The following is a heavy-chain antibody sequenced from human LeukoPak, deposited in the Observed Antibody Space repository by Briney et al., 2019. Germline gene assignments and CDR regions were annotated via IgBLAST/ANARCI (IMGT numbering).Heavy chain of an antibody. D-gene: IGHD6-25*01. V-gene: IGHV1-2*02. J-gene: IGHJ4*02. CDR3: ARRNRGGYVGYDY. CDR1: GYTFTGYY. Sequence: ASVKVSCKASGYTFTGYYMHWVRQAPGQGLEWMGWINPNSGGTNYAQKFQGRVTMTRDTYISTAYMELSRLRSDDTAVYYCARRNRGGYVGYDYWGQGTLVTVSS. CDR2: INPNSGGT.